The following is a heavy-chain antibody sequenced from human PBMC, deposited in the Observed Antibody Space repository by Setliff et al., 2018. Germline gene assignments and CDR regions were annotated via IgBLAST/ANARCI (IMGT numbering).Heavy chain of an antibody. J-gene: IGHJ6*03. CDR2: INTNTGNP. CDR1: GYTFSSYA. V-gene: IGHV7-4-1*02. Sequence: ASVKVSCKASGYTFSSYAMNWMRQAPGQGLEWMGWINTNTGNPSYAQGFTGRFVLSLDTSVSTAYLQISSLKAEDTAVYYCARASCFGTIVYRGYYYMDVWGKGTTVTVSS. D-gene: IGHD3-10*01. CDR3: ARASCFGTIVYRGYYYMDV.